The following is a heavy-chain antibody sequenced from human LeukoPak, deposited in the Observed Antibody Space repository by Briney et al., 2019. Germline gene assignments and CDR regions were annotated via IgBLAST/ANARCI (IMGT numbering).Heavy chain of an antibody. D-gene: IGHD3-22*01. J-gene: IGHJ4*02. CDR2: INPNSGGT. V-gene: IGHV1-2*06. CDR1: GYTFTGYY. CDR3: ARDWDYYDSSGYSY. Sequence: ASVKVSCKASGYTFTGYYMHWVRQAPGQGLEWMGRINPNSGGTNYAQKFQGRVTMTRDTSINTAYMELSRLRSDDTAVYYCARDWDYYDSSGYSYWGQGTLVTVSS.